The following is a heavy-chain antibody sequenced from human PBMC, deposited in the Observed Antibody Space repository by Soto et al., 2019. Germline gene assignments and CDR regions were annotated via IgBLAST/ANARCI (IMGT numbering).Heavy chain of an antibody. CDR3: AREGLVLVPTTVNSDYYYYAMDV. J-gene: IGHJ6*02. D-gene: IGHD2-2*01. CDR2: IIPRSATS. Sequence: CKAPGYRFTDHRMRWLQQDPGQGLEGMGGIIPRSATSNYAQKFQGRVTITVDESTNTAYMELSSLRSEDTAVYYCAREGLVLVPTTVNSDYYYYAMDVWGQGTTVTVSS. CDR1: GYRFTDHR. V-gene: IGHV1-69*01.